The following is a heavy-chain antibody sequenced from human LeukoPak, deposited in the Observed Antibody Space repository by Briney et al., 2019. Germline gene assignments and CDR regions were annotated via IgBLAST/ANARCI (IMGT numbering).Heavy chain of an antibody. CDR3: ARDSTDGYIYFDY. D-gene: IGHD5-24*01. V-gene: IGHV3-48*02. CDR2: ISSSSSTI. J-gene: IGHJ4*02. Sequence: GGSLRFSCAASGFTFSSYSMNWVRQAPGKGLEWVSYISSSSSTIYYTDSVKGRFTISRDNAKNSLYLQMNSLRDEDTAVYYCARDSTDGYIYFDYWGQGTLVTVSS. CDR1: GFTFSSYS.